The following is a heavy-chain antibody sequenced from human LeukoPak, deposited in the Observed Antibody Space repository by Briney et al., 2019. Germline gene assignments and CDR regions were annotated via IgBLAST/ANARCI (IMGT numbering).Heavy chain of an antibody. D-gene: IGHD6-19*01. J-gene: IGHJ4*02. CDR2: INHSGST. CDR1: GGSFSGYY. CDR3: ARGRRVGHLAVAGWAPDY. Sequence: SETLSLTCAVYGGSFSGYYWSWIRQPPGKGLEWIGEINHSGSTNYNPSLKSRVTISVDTSKNQFSLKLSSVTAADTAVYYCARGRRVGHLAVAGWAPDYWGQGTLVTVSP. V-gene: IGHV4-34*01.